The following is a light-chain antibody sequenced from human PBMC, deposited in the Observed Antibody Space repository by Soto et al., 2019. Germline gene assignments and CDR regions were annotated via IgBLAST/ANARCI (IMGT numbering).Light chain of an antibody. J-gene: IGKJ4*01. CDR3: QQYNIYPVT. V-gene: IGKV1-5*03. Sequence: DIQMTQSPSTLSASVGDRVTITCRASQSVSTWLAWYQQKPGKAPKLLIHKASTLASGVPSRFSGSGSGTVITLTISIQQPDDVATYYYQQYNIYPVTFGGGTKVEIK. CDR2: KAS. CDR1: QSVSTW.